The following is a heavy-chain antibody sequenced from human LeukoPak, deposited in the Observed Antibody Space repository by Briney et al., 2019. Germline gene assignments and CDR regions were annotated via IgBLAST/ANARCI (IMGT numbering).Heavy chain of an antibody. J-gene: IGHJ4*02. Sequence: SETLSLTCTVSGGSISSGGYYWSWIRQHPGKGLEWIGYIYYSGSTYYNPSLKSRVTISVDTSKNQFSLKLSSVTAADTAVYYCARGFTVTSLDYWGQGTLVTVSS. D-gene: IGHD4-11*01. CDR1: GGSISSGGYY. CDR3: ARGFTVTSLDY. CDR2: IYYSGST. V-gene: IGHV4-31*03.